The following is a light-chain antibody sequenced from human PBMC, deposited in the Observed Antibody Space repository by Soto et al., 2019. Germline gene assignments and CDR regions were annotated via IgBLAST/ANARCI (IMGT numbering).Light chain of an antibody. CDR3: MQATQSYT. V-gene: IGKV2-24*01. Sequence: DIVLTQTRLSSPVTLGQPASISCRSSQSLVHIDGNTYFNWLQQRPGQPPRLLIYKISNRFPGVPDRFSGSGARTDFTLKISRVEVEDVGVYYCMQATQSYTFGQGTRLEIK. CDR2: KIS. J-gene: IGKJ2*01. CDR1: QSLVHIDGNTY.